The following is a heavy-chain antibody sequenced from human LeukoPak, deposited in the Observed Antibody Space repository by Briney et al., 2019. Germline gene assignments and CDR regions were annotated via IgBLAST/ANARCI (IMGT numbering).Heavy chain of an antibody. CDR3: ARQEGTSPNWFDP. CDR1: GYTLTELS. D-gene: IGHD2-2*01. J-gene: IGHJ5*02. V-gene: IGHV1-24*01. Sequence: ASVKVSCKVSGYTLTELSMHWVRQAPGKGLEWLGGFDPEDGETIYAQKFQGRVTMAEDTSTNTVYMELSSLRSEDTAVYYCARQEGTSPNWFDPWGQGTLVTVSS. CDR2: FDPEDGET.